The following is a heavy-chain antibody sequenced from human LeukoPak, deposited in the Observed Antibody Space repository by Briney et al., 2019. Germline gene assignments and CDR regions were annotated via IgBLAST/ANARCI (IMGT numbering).Heavy chain of an antibody. CDR1: RFTFSTYW. V-gene: IGHV3-7*04. CDR3: VGGDYFDY. CDR2: IKQDGSEK. J-gene: IGHJ4*02. Sequence: GGSLRLSCAASRFTFSTYWISWVRQATGKGLEWVANIKQDGSEKYYVDSVKGRFTTSRDNTKNSLYLQMISLRAEGTAVYYCVGGDYFDYWGQGSLVTVSS.